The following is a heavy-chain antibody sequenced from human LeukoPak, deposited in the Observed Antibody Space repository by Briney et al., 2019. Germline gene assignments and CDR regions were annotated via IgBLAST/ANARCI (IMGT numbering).Heavy chain of an antibody. D-gene: IGHD2-15*01. V-gene: IGHV1-18*01. Sequence: ASVKVSCKASGYTFTSYGFSWVRQAPGQGLEWMGWITAYNGNTKYVQKLQGRVTMTTDTSTSTAYMELRSLRSDDRAVYYCARDYCSGGSCRFDHWGQGTLVTVSS. CDR3: ARDYCSGGSCRFDH. J-gene: IGHJ4*02. CDR2: ITAYNGNT. CDR1: GYTFTSYG.